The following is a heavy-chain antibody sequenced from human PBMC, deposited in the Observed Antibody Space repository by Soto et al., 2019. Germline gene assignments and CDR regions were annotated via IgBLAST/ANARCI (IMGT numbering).Heavy chain of an antibody. Sequence: LRLSCAASGFTFSSYWMSWVRQAPGKGLEWVANIKQDGSEKYYVDSVKGRFTISRDNAKNSLYLQMNSLRAEDTAVYYCARDRGVPAAICNWFDPWGQGTLVTVSS. V-gene: IGHV3-7*03. CDR2: IKQDGSEK. CDR3: ARDRGVPAAICNWFDP. D-gene: IGHD2-2*02. J-gene: IGHJ5*02. CDR1: GFTFSSYW.